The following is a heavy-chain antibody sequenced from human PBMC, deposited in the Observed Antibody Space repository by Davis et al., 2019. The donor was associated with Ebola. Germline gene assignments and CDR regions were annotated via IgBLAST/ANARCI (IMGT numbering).Heavy chain of an antibody. V-gene: IGHV3-73*01. Sequence: GESLKISCAASGFTFSGSAMHWVRQASGKGLEWVGRIRSKANSYATAYAASVKGRFTISRDDSKNTAYLQMNSLKTEDTAVYYCTSTTPDYWDQGTLVTVSS. CDR3: TSTTPDY. CDR2: IRSKANSYAT. D-gene: IGHD1-26*01. CDR1: GFTFSGSA. J-gene: IGHJ4*02.